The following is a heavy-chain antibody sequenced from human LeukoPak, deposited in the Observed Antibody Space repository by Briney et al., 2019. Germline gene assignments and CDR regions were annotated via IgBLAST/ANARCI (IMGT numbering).Heavy chain of an antibody. CDR3: ASCHCSSGSCYSIGDFQD. Sequence: SESLSLTRAVYGGPFSYYYWGWIRQPPGWGLEWIEEFNHYGSTNYNPSLKSRDTISVDTYKIQFSLKLSAVCGQDSVLFCCASCHCSSGSCYSIGDFQDWGKGTLVTVS. D-gene: IGHD2-15*01. J-gene: IGHJ1*01. V-gene: IGHV4-34*01. CDR1: GGPFSYYY. CDR2: FNHYGST.